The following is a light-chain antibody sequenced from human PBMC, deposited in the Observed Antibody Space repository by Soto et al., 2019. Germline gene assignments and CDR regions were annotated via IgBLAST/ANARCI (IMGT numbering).Light chain of an antibody. CDR2: LGS. Sequence: DIVMTQSPHSLPVNPGEPASISCRSSHSLLHSNGYKYLDWYLQKPGQSPQLLIYLGSNRASGVPDRFSGSGSGTDFTLKISRVEAEDVGVYYCMQALQTPRTFGQGTRLEIK. V-gene: IGKV2-28*01. J-gene: IGKJ5*01. CDR3: MQALQTPRT. CDR1: HSLLHSNGYKY.